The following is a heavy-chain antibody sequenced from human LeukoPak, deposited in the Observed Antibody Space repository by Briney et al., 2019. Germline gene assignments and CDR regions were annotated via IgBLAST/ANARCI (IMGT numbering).Heavy chain of an antibody. D-gene: IGHD1-14*01. V-gene: IGHV3-23*01. CDR3: AKPARTDAFDI. J-gene: IGHJ3*02. CDR1: GFTFNNYA. CDR2: ISGSGGNT. Sequence: GSLRLSCVASGFTFNNYAMNWVRQAPGKGLEWVSSISGSGGNTYYADSVKGRFTISRDNSKNTLYLQMNSLRAEDTAVYYCAKPARTDAFDIWGQGTMITVSS.